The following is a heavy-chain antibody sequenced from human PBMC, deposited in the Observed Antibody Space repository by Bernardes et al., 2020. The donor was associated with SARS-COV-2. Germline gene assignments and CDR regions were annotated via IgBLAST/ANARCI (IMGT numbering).Heavy chain of an antibody. J-gene: IGHJ4*02. CDR3: ARVSRVRIELFHYQRENDH. V-gene: IGHV3-48*01. CDR2: ISSSSTTT. D-gene: IGHD3-10*01. Sequence: GSSLKVSCAASGFTFSCYSMNWVRQAPGKGLEWVSYISSSSTTTYYGDSVKGRFTISRDNAKNSLYLQMNSLRAEDTAVYYCARVSRVRIELFHYQRENDHWGQGTLVTVSS. CDR1: GFTFSCYS.